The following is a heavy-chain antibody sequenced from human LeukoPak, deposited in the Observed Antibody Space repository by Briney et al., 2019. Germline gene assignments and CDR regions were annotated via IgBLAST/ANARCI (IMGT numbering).Heavy chain of an antibody. CDR1: AFTFSNYA. Sequence: GGSLRLSCAASAFTFSNYAMTWVRQPPGKGLEWVSTISGSGGTTYYANSVKGRFAISRDNSKNRLYLQMNSLRADDTAVYYCAKCSRVDWLPIDLWGRGTLVTVSS. CDR3: AKCSRVDWLPIDL. D-gene: IGHD3-9*01. V-gene: IGHV3-23*01. CDR2: ISGSGGTT. J-gene: IGHJ5*02.